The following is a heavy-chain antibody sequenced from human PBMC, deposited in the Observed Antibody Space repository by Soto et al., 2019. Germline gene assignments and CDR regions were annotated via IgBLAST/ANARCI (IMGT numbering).Heavy chain of an antibody. J-gene: IGHJ5*02. D-gene: IGHD2-8*01. CDR1: GGSFSGYY. Sequence: PSETLSLTCAVYGGSFSGYYWSWIRQPPGKGLEWIGEINHSGSTNYNPSLKSRVTISVDTSKNQFSLKLSSVTAADTAVYYCARGTLMVYDTLKAYNWFDPWGQGTLVTVSS. CDR3: ARGTLMVYDTLKAYNWFDP. CDR2: INHSGST. V-gene: IGHV4-34*01.